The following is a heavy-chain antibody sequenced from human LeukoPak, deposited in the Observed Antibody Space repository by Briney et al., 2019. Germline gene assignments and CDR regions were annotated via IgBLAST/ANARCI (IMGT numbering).Heavy chain of an antibody. Sequence: PSETLSLTCAVNGGSFGRYYWNWIRQPPGKGLEWIGEINHSGSTYYNPSLKSRLTISEDTSKKQFSLKLSSVTAADTAVYYCARARSARYYYYYGMDVWGQGTTVTVSS. D-gene: IGHD3-16*02. CDR3: ARARSARYYYYYGMDV. J-gene: IGHJ6*02. CDR1: GGSFGRYY. V-gene: IGHV4-34*01. CDR2: INHSGST.